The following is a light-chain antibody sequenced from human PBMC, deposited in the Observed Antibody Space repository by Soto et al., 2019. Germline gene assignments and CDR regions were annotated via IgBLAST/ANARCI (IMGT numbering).Light chain of an antibody. CDR3: QQYHTLFT. V-gene: IGKV1-5*03. Sequence: DIQMTQSPSTLSASVGDRVTITCRASQSIVRWLAWYQQKPGKAPKLLIYKASSLESGVPSRFSGSGSGTEFTLTISSLQPDDFATYYCQQYHTLFTFGPGTKVDIK. CDR1: QSIVRW. CDR2: KAS. J-gene: IGKJ3*01.